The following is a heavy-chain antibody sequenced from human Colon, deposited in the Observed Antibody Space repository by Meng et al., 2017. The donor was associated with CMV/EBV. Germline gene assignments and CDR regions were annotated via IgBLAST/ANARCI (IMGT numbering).Heavy chain of an antibody. V-gene: IGHV3-48*03. CDR2: VSASGESI. D-gene: IGHD2-2*01. J-gene: IGHJ3*02. CDR3: ARGYCRSASCYRNPWVMWAFDI. Sequence: GESLKISCAASGFIFSRHDVHWVRQAPGKGLEWVSYVSASGESIYYADSVKGRFTISRDNAKSVLYLQMNSLRVEDTALYYCARGYCRSASCYRNPWVMWAFDIWGRGTMVTVSS. CDR1: GFIFSRHD.